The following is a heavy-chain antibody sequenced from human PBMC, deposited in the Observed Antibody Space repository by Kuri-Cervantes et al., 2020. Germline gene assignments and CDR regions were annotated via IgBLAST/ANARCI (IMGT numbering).Heavy chain of an antibody. Sequence: SETLSLTCTVSGGSISSGDYYWGWIRQPPGKGLEWIGSIYYSGSTYYNPSLKSRVTISVDTSKNQLSLKLSSVTAADTAVYYCARDGSDYSNYYYYYGMDVWGQGTTVTVSS. V-gene: IGHV4-39*02. J-gene: IGHJ6*02. CDR2: IYYSGST. D-gene: IGHD4-11*01. CDR3: ARDGSDYSNYYYYYGMDV. CDR1: GGSISSGDYY.